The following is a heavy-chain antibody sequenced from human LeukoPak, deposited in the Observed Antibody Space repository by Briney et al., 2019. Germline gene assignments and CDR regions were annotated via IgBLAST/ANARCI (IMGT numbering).Heavy chain of an antibody. J-gene: IGHJ5*02. Sequence: GGSLRLSCAASGFTFSSYSMNWVRQAPGKWLEWVSSISRSSSYIYYADSVKGRFTISRDNAKNSLYLQMNSLRAEDTAVYYCARGKSSSVGNWFDPWGQGTLVTVSS. D-gene: IGHD6-6*01. CDR1: GFTFSSYS. V-gene: IGHV3-21*01. CDR3: ARGKSSSVGNWFDP. CDR2: ISRSSSYI.